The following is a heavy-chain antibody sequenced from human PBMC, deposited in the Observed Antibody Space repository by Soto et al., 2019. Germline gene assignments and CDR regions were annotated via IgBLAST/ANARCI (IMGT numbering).Heavy chain of an antibody. CDR1: GGSISSGGYY. Sequence: QVQLQESGPGLVKPSQTLSLTCTVSGGSISSGGYYWSWIRQHPGKGLEWIGYIYYSGSTYYNPSLKSLVTISVHTSKNLFSLKLSSVTAADTAVYYCARVGGGDGYKQRQGYFDLWGRGTLVTVSS. D-gene: IGHD3-16*01. CDR3: ARVGGGDGYKQRQGYFDL. J-gene: IGHJ2*01. CDR2: IYYSGST. V-gene: IGHV4-31*01.